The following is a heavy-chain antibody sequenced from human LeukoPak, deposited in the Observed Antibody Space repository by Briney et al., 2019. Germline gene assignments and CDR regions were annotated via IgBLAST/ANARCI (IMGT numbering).Heavy chain of an antibody. J-gene: IGHJ6*03. CDR2: IYSDNT. D-gene: IGHD1-26*01. Sequence: GGSLRLSCEASGFTFSSFHMSWVRQAPGKGLEWVSFIYSDNTHYSDSVKGRFTISRDNSKNTLYLQMNGLRAEDTAVYYCARDYGSYFLPKYYSMDVWGKGTTVTVSS. V-gene: IGHV3-66*01. CDR1: GFTFSSFH. CDR3: ARDYGSYFLPKYYSMDV.